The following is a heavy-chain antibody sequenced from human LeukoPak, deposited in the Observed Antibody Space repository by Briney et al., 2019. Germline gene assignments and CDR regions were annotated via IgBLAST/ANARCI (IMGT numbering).Heavy chain of an antibody. D-gene: IGHD1-26*01. Sequence: TGGSLRLSCAASGFTFSDSGMHWVRQASGKGLEWVGRIRSKPKSYATAYAASVKGRFTISRDDSNNTAYLQMNSLKTEDTAVYYCTRGAGSGTYSFNYWGHGNLVTVSS. CDR2: IRSKPKSYAT. CDR3: TRGAGSGTYSFNY. J-gene: IGHJ4*01. CDR1: GFTFSDSG. V-gene: IGHV3-73*01.